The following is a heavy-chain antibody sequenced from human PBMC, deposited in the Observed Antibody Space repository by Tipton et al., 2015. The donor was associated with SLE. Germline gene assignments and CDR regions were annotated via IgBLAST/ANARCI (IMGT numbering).Heavy chain of an antibody. J-gene: IGHJ3*01. Sequence: TLSLTCTVSGGSMSSSGYYWGWIRQPPRMGLEWIGTIYYRGSTYYNPSLKSRVTISGDRSKNQVSLKLTSVTAADTAVYYCSMYHTSPAAFHFWGQGTMVIVSS. V-gene: IGHV4-39*07. CDR3: SMYHTSPAAFHF. D-gene: IGHD2-8*01. CDR2: IYYRGST. CDR1: GGSMSSSGYY.